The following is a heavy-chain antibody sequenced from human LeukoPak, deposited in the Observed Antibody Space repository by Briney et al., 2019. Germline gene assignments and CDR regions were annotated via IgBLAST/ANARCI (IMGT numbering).Heavy chain of an antibody. V-gene: IGHV4-38-2*01. J-gene: IGHJ6*03. CDR1: GYSISSGYY. D-gene: IGHD3-10*01. CDR2: FFHSGST. CDR3: ARQGILVRGAIRYYYYYMDV. Sequence: PSETLSLTCAVSGYSISSGYYWGWIRQSPGKGLEWIGSFFHSGSTYYNPCLKSRLIISIDTSKNQFSLKLTSVTAADTAGYYCARQGILVRGAIRYYYYYMDVWGKGTTVIVSS.